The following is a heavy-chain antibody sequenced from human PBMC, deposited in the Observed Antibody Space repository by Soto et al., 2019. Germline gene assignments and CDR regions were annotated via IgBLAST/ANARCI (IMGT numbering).Heavy chain of an antibody. D-gene: IGHD3-10*01. J-gene: IGHJ3*02. CDR1: GYSISRSYW. CDR2: IYHSGST. CDR3: TSKFGQLLDDAFDI. Sequence: PSDTLSLTCDVSGYSISRSYWGSWRRQLPGKGLEWIGEIYHSGSTIYNPPLQSRVTLSVDKSKNEFSLKMSSVTDADTAVDYCTSKFGQLLDDAFDIWGKGTMVT. V-gene: IGHV4-4*02.